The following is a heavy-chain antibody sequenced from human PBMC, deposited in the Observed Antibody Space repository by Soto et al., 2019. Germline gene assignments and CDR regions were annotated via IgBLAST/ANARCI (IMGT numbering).Heavy chain of an antibody. D-gene: IGHD6-13*01. V-gene: IGHV4-31*03. J-gene: IGHJ4*02. CDR3: ATSVATGKSFLDS. CDR1: GGSISSGGYY. Sequence: TSETLSLTCTVSGGSISSGGYYWSWIRQHPGKGLEWIGYIYYSGSTYYNPSLKSRVTISVDTSKNQFSLRLTSVTAADTAVYYCATSVATGKSFLDSWGQGTLVTVS. CDR2: IYYSGST.